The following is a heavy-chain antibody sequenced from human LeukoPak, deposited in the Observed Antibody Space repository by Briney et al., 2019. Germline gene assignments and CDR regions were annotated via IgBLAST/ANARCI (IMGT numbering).Heavy chain of an antibody. CDR1: GFIFTNYA. D-gene: IGHD4-11*01. J-gene: IGHJ6*02. CDR2: ISGGGGST. Sequence: TGGSLRLSCAASGFIFTNYAMSWVRQAPGKGPEWVAAISGGGGSTSYADSVKGRFTISTDTSKNTVYLQMNSLRAEDTAIYYCARSMTTDYYYYGTDVWGQGTTVTVSS. V-gene: IGHV3-23*01. CDR3: ARSMTTDYYYYGTDV.